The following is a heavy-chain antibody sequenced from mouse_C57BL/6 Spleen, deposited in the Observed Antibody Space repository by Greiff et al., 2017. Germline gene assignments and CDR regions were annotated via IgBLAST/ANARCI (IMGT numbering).Heavy chain of an antibody. CDR2: ISYDGSN. V-gene: IGHV3-6*01. Sequence: EVQLQESGPGLVKPSQSLSLTCSVTGYSITSGYYWNWIRQLPGNKLEWMGYISYDGSNNYNPSLKNRISITRDTSKNQFFLKLNSVTTEDTATYYCARDDYLAWFAYWGQGTLVTVSA. D-gene: IGHD2-4*01. CDR1: GYSITSGYY. J-gene: IGHJ3*01. CDR3: ARDDYLAWFAY.